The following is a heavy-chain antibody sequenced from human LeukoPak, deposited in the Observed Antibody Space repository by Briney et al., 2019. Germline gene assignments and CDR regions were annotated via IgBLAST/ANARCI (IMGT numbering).Heavy chain of an antibody. Sequence: GASVKVSCKASGYTFTGYYMHWVRQAPGQGLEWMGWINPNSGGTNYAQKFQGRVTMTRDTSISTAYMELNRLRSDDTAVYYCARVEGNNCGGDCYPIDYWGQGTLVTVSS. V-gene: IGHV1-2*02. J-gene: IGHJ4*02. CDR2: INPNSGGT. CDR1: GYTFTGYY. D-gene: IGHD2-21*01. CDR3: ARVEGNNCGGDCYPIDY.